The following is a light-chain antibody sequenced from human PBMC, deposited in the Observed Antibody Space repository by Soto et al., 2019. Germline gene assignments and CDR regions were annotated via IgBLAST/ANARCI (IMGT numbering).Light chain of an antibody. V-gene: IGKV3-20*01. CDR3: QQFDISGT. Sequence: EIVLTQSPGSLSLSPGERATLSCRASQSVSSTFFAWYQKRPGQAPRLLMYGASIRATGIPERFSGSGSGTDFPLTISRLEPEYVALYYCQQFDISGTFGQGTKVEIK. CDR2: GAS. J-gene: IGKJ1*01. CDR1: QSVSSTF.